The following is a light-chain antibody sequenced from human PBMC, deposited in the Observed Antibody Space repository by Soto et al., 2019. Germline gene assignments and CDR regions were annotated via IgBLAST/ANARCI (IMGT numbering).Light chain of an antibody. CDR1: QSVSSN. CDR2: GAS. CDR3: QQYNNWPGT. Sequence: EIVMTQSPATLPVSPGERATLSCRASQSVSSNLAWYQQKPGQAPRLLIYGASTRATGIPARFSGSGSGTEFTLTNSSLQSEDFAVYYCQQYNNWPGTFGQGTKVEIK. J-gene: IGKJ1*01. V-gene: IGKV3-15*01.